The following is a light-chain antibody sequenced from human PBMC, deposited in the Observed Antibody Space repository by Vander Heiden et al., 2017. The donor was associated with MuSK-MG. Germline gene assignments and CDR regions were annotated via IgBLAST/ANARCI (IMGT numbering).Light chain of an antibody. Sequence: QSPLTHPAPVSRSPAHSTTIPSTLPTSHVVGSNYVSWYQQHPGKAPKLMIYDVKNRPSGVSNRFSGSKSGNKASLTISGVQAEDEADYYCSSYTSSSTLVVFGGGTKLTVL. J-gene: IGLJ2*01. CDR1: TSHVVGSNY. V-gene: IGLV2-14*03. CDR3: SSYTSSSTLVV. CDR2: DVK.